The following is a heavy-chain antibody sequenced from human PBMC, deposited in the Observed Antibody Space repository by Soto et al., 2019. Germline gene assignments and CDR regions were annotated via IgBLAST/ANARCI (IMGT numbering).Heavy chain of an antibody. CDR1: GGSISSYY. CDR2: IYYTGST. J-gene: IGHJ5*02. Sequence: SETLSLTCSVSGGSISSYYWSWIRQPPGKGLEWIGYIYYTGSTNYNPSLKSRVTISVDTSKNQFSLKLSSVTAEDTAVYYCAREGDYDFWSGYGPGFDPWGQGTLVTVSS. V-gene: IGHV4-59*12. CDR3: AREGDYDFWSGYGPGFDP. D-gene: IGHD3-3*01.